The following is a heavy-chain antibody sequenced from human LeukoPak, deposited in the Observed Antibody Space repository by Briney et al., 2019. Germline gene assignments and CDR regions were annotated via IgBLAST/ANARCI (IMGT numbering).Heavy chain of an antibody. CDR3: ARDFFIEDGYLYCFDY. J-gene: IGHJ4*02. CDR2: ISYDGSNK. V-gene: IGHV3-30*01. Sequence: GRSLRLSCAASGFTFSSYAVHWASQAPGKGLEWVAVISYDGSNKYYADSVKGRFTISRDNSKNTLYLQMNSMRAEDTAVYYCARDFFIEDGYLYCFDYWGQGTLVTVSS. D-gene: IGHD5-24*01. CDR1: GFTFSSYA.